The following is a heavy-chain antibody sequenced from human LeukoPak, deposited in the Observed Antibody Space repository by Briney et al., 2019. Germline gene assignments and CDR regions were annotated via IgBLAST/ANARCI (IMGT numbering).Heavy chain of an antibody. D-gene: IGHD2-2*01. Sequence: SETLSLTCTVSGGSISSYYWSWIRQPAGKGLGWIGRIYTSGSTNYNPSLKSRVTMSVDTSKNQFSLKLSSVTAADTAVYYCARGYCSSTSCYAPDYWGQGTLVTVSS. CDR1: GGSISSYY. CDR2: IYTSGST. J-gene: IGHJ4*02. CDR3: ARGYCSSTSCYAPDY. V-gene: IGHV4-4*07.